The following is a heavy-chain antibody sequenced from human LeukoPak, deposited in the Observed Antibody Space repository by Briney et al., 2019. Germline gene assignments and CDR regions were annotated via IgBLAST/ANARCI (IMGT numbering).Heavy chain of an antibody. Sequence: SETLSLTCTVSGGSISSYYWSWIRRPPGKGLEWIGYLYYTGNINYNPSLKSRVSISVDTSKNQFSLKLSSVTAADTAVYYCARTHDYGDPWAFDIWGQGTMVTVSS. J-gene: IGHJ3*02. CDR3: ARTHDYGDPWAFDI. V-gene: IGHV4-59*08. CDR1: GGSISSYY. CDR2: LYYTGNI. D-gene: IGHD4-17*01.